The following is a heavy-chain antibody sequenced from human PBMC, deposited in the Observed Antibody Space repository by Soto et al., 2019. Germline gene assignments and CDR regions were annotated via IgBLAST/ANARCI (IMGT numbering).Heavy chain of an antibody. Sequence: SETLSLTCAVYGGSFSGYYWSWIRQPPGKGLEWIGEINHSGSTNYNPSLKSRVTISVDTSKNQFSLKLSSVTAADTAVYYCASGSGIGAARREFAFDTWGQGTLVNVS. V-gene: IGHV4-34*01. CDR2: INHSGST. J-gene: IGHJ5*02. CDR3: ASGSGIGAARREFAFDT. D-gene: IGHD1-26*01. CDR1: GGSFSGYY.